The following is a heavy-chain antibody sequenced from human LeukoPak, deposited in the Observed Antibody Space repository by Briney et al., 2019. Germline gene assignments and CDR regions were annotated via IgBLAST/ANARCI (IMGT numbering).Heavy chain of an antibody. D-gene: IGHD2-15*01. V-gene: IGHV4-34*01. J-gene: IGHJ4*02. CDR3: AREPPVCSGGSCYYFDY. CDR1: GGSFSGYY. Sequence: SETLSLTCAVYGGSFSGYYWSWIRQPPGKGLEWIGEINHSGSTNYNPSLKSRVTISVDTSKNQFSLKLSSVTAADTAVYYCAREPPVCSGGSCYYFDYWGQGTVVTVS. CDR2: INHSGST.